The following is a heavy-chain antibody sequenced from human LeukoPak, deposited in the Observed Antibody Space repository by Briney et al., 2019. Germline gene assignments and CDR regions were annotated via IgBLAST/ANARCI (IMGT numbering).Heavy chain of an antibody. V-gene: IGHV3-30*18. Sequence: GGSLRLSCAASGFTFSSYGMHWVRQAPGKGLEWVAVISYDGSNKYYADSVKGRFTISRDNSTNTLYLQMNSLRAWDTTMYSCAKDSQSSSGWYPYFDYWGQGTLVTVSS. CDR3: AKDSQSSSGWYPYFDY. CDR1: GFTFSSYG. D-gene: IGHD6-19*01. J-gene: IGHJ4*02. CDR2: ISYDGSNK.